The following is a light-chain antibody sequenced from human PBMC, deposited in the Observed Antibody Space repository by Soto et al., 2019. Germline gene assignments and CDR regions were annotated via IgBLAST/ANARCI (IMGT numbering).Light chain of an antibody. Sequence: QSVLIQPPSVSGSPGQSVTFSCTGTSSDVGNYDYVSWYQQHPGTVPKPMIFNVNTRPSGVPDRFSGSKSGNTASMTISGLQAEDEADYQSCSYTSSATPFGGGTKLTVL. V-gene: IGLV2-11*01. J-gene: IGLJ2*01. CDR3: CSYTSSATP. CDR2: NVN. CDR1: SSDVGNYDY.